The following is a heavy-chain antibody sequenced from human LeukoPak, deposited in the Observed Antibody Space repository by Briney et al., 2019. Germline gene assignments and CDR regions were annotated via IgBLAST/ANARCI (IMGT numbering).Heavy chain of an antibody. V-gene: IGHV3-23*01. CDR3: AKEEQQLVPIYYYYYMDV. J-gene: IGHJ6*03. CDR1: GFTFSSYA. CDR2: ISGSGGST. D-gene: IGHD6-13*01. Sequence: GGSLRLSCAASGFTFSSYAMSWVRQAPGEGLEWVSAISGSGGSTYYADSVKGRFTISRDNSKNTLYLQMNSLRAEDTAVYYCAKEEQQLVPIYYYYYMDVWGKGTTVTVSS.